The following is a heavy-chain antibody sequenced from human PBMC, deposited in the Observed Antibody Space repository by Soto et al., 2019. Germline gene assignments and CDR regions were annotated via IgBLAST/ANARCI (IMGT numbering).Heavy chain of an antibody. CDR1: GFTFSSYA. Sequence: GGSLRLSCAASGFTFSSYAMSWVRQAPGKGLEWVSAISGSGGSTYYADSVKGRFTISRDNSKNTLYLQMNSLRAEDTAVYYCAKDLLIRDCTNGVCYTGGLYFDYWGQGTLVTVSS. J-gene: IGHJ4*02. CDR3: AKDLLIRDCTNGVCYTGGLYFDY. V-gene: IGHV3-23*01. CDR2: ISGSGGST. D-gene: IGHD2-8*01.